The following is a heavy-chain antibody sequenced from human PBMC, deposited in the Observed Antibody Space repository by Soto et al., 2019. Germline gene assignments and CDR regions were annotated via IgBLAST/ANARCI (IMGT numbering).Heavy chain of an antibody. V-gene: IGHV3-30-3*01. CDR2: MSYDGSNK. CDR3: QTGTSGRSHLYNMDV. J-gene: IGHJ6*02. CDR1: GFTFSGYA. D-gene: IGHD3-10*01. Sequence: QVQLVESGGGVVQPGRSLRLSCAASGFTFSGYAMHWVRQAPGKGLEWVAAMSYDGSNKNHADSMKGRFTISRDNSMNTLYLQMNSLRAEDTAVYYCQTGTSGRSHLYNMDVWGQGTTVTVSS.